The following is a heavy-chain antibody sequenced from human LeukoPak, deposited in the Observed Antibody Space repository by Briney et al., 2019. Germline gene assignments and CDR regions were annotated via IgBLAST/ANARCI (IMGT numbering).Heavy chain of an antibody. J-gene: IGHJ4*02. Sequence: TGGSLRLSCEVSGLIFRSYWMSWVRQAPGKGLEWVANINQDGSEKYFVDSVRGRFTISRDNAKNSLHLQMNTLRAEDMAVYYCARERDGRFFDYWGQGTLVSVSS. CDR2: INQDGSEK. CDR3: ARERDGRFFDY. CDR1: GLIFRSYW. V-gene: IGHV3-7*01. D-gene: IGHD5-24*01.